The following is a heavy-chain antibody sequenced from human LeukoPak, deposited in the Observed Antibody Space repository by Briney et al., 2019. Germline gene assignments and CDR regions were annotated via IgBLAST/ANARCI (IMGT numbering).Heavy chain of an antibody. V-gene: IGHV3-23*01. CDR2: ISGSGGST. CDR3: AKDGVYSSSWYDFDY. D-gene: IGHD6-13*01. Sequence: GGSLRLSCAASGFTFSSYAMSWVRQAPGKGLEWVSAISGSGGSTYYVDSVKGRFTISRDNSKNTLYLQMNSLRAEDTAVYYCAKDGVYSSSWYDFDYWGQGTLVTVSS. J-gene: IGHJ4*02. CDR1: GFTFSSYA.